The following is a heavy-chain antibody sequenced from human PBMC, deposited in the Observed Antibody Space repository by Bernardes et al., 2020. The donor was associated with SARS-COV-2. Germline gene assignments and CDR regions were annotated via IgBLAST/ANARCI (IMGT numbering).Heavy chain of an antibody. Sequence: VWTLITSCAASGFIFRSSYMNWVRQAPGTGLEWVSYITPSTGTPAYADSVKGRFTISRDNGRNSLHLHMNSLRVEDTAVYYCARGPPFNIWGQGTLVTVSS. CDR3: ARGPPFNI. CDR1: GFIFRSSY. CDR2: ITPSTGTP. V-gene: IGHV3-48*04. J-gene: IGHJ4*02.